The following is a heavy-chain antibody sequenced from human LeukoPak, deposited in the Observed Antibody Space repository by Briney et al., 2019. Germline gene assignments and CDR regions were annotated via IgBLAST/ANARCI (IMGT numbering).Heavy chain of an antibody. CDR3: AKDQTYSSSWFDY. D-gene: IGHD6-13*01. Sequence: GGSLRLSCAASEFTFSKFGMHWVRQAPGQGLEWVAFILYDGSNKYYADSVKGRFTISRDNSKNTLYLQMNSLRAEDTAVYYCAKDQTYSSSWFDYWGQGTLVTVSS. CDR2: ILYDGSNK. CDR1: EFTFSKFG. J-gene: IGHJ4*02. V-gene: IGHV3-30*02.